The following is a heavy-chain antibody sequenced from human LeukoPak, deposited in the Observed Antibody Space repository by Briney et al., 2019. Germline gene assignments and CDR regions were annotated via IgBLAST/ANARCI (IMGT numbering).Heavy chain of an antibody. V-gene: IGHV4-59*03. CDR2: IYNSGST. CDR1: SIRNYY. J-gene: IGHJ1*01. D-gene: IGHD1-26*01. CDR3: MTAFSGTYGHFQH. Sequence: SETLSLTGTVGSIRNYYWSWIGQPPGKGLEWIGYIYNSGSTNYNPSLTSRGTISIDTSKNQFSLSLSTWTASDPTVHYCMTAFSGTYGHFQHWGQGTQVTVSS.